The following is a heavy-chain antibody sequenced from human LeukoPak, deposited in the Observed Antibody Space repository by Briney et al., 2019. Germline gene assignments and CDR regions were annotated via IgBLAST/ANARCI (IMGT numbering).Heavy chain of an antibody. CDR2: IDYDSSHI. CDR3: TRDPLRYLRVGHYDY. J-gene: IGHJ4*02. CDR1: GFTFSTSA. Sequence: KAGGSLRLSCAASGFTFSTSAMNWDRQVPGQGLEWVSSIDYDSSHIYYAASVRGRFTISRDNARDSVYLQMDSLRVEDTAVYYCTRDPLRYLRVGHYDYWGQGTLVAVSS. V-gene: IGHV3-21*01. D-gene: IGHD3-9*01.